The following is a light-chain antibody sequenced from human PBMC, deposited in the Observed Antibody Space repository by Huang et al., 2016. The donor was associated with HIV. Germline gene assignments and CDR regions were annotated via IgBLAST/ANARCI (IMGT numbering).Light chain of an antibody. J-gene: IGKJ1*01. V-gene: IGKV1-39*01. CDR2: GAS. CDR1: QTISTY. Sequence: DTQMTQSPSSLSASVGDRVTITCRASQTISTYLNWYQQQPGKGPKLLIYGASSLQSGVPSRFIGSGSGTDFTLTIRSLQREDFATYFCQQSYSTPWTFGQGTKVEIK. CDR3: QQSYSTPWT.